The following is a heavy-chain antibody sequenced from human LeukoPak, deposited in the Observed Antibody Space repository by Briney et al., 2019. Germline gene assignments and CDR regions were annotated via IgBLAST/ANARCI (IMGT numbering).Heavy chain of an antibody. CDR3: ARDVGSVTMYESAFDI. V-gene: IGHV3-30*12. D-gene: IGHD4-17*01. CDR1: GLTFRRYG. J-gene: IGHJ3*02. Sequence: GGSLRLSCAASGLTFRRYGMHWVRQTPGKGLEWVAFIESDESIRQYADLVKGRFTISRDNSKNSFYLQMNRLRAEDTAVYYCARDVGSVTMYESAFDIWGQGTMVTVSS. CDR2: IESDESIR.